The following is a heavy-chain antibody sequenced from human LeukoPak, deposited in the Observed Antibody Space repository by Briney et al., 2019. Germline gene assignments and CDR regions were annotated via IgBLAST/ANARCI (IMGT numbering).Heavy chain of an antibody. Sequence: PSETLSLTCTVYGGSVSSSSYYWGWIRQPPGKGLEWIGSIFYSGSTYYNPSLKSRVTIFVDTSKNQFSLKLSSVTAADTAVYYCARFYSSGWNFHYYYGMDVWGQGTTVTVSS. V-gene: IGHV4-39*01. CDR2: IFYSGST. CDR1: GGSVSSSSYY. D-gene: IGHD6-19*01. CDR3: ARFYSSGWNFHYYYGMDV. J-gene: IGHJ6*02.